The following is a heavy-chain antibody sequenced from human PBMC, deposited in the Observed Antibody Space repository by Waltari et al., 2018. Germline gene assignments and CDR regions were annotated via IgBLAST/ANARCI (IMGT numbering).Heavy chain of an antibody. CDR3: AREEPTGSLTVDY. CDR1: GFTFSSYW. CDR2: IKQDGSEK. V-gene: IGHV3-7*01. Sequence: EVQLVESGGGLVQPGGSLRLSCAASGFTFSSYWMSWVRQAPGKGLEWVANIKQDGSEKDYVDAVKGRFTIPRDNAKNSLYLQMNSLRAEDTAVYYCAREEPTGSLTVDYWGQGTLVTVSS. J-gene: IGHJ4*02. D-gene: IGHD1-1*01.